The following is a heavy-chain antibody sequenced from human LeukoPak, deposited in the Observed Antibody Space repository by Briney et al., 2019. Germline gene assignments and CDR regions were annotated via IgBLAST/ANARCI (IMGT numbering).Heavy chain of an antibody. D-gene: IGHD2-2*01. CDR2: IYYSGST. CDR3: AGYCSRTSCYNAFDI. Sequence: SETLSLTCTVSGGSISSYYWSWIRQPPGKGLEWIGYIYYSGSTNYNPSLKNRVTISVDTSKNQFSLKLTSVTAADTAVYYCAGYCSRTSCYNAFDIWGQGTMVTVSS. V-gene: IGHV4-59*01. CDR1: GGSISSYY. J-gene: IGHJ3*02.